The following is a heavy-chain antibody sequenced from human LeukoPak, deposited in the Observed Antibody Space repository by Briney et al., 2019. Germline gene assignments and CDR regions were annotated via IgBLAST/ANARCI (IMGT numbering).Heavy chain of an antibody. CDR1: GGSFSGYY. J-gene: IGHJ5*02. V-gene: IGHV4-34*01. Sequence: SETLSLTCAVYGGSFSGYYWSWVRQPPGKGLEWIGDIFHSGSTNYNPSLKSRVTISLDTSTSQFSLKLSSVTAADMAVYYCARGSTIFWAWGQGTLVTVSS. CDR2: IFHSGST. D-gene: IGHD3-9*01. CDR3: ARGSTIFWA.